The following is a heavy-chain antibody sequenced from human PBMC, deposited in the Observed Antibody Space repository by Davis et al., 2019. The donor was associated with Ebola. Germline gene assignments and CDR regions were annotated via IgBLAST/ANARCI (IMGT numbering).Heavy chain of an antibody. CDR3: ARGSRNMDV. CDR1: GFTFRSHG. CDR2: IRYDGSNK. V-gene: IGHV3-30*02. Sequence: GESLKISCAASGFTFRSHGMHWVRQAPGKGLEWVAFIRYDGSNKYYAESVKGRFTISRDNAKDSLYLQMNSLRAEDTAVYYCARGSRNMDVWGQGTTVTVSS. J-gene: IGHJ6*02.